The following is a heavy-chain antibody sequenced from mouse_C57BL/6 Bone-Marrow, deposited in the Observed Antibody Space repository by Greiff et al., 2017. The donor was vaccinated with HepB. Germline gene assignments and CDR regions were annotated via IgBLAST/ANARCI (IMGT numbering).Heavy chain of an antibody. J-gene: IGHJ3*01. V-gene: IGHV5-9*01. CDR1: GFTFSSYT. CDR3: ARHGDYPAWFAY. CDR2: ISGGGGNT. D-gene: IGHD2-4*01. Sequence: EVKLVESGGGLVKPGGSLKLSCAASGFTFSSYTMSWVRQTPEKRLEWVATISGGGGNTYYPDSVKGRFTISRDNAKNTLYLQMSSLRSEDTALYYCARHGDYPAWFAYWGQGTLVTVSA.